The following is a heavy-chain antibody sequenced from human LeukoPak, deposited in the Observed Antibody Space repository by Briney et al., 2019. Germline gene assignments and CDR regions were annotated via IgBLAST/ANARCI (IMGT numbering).Heavy chain of an antibody. CDR2: IYYSGST. Sequence: SETLSLTCTVSGGSLSSSSYYWGWLRQPPGKGLEWIGSIYYSGSTYYNPSLKSRVTISVDTSKNQFSLKLSSVTAADTAVYYCASLTMVRGVFDYWGQGTLVTVSS. V-gene: IGHV4-39*01. CDR3: ASLTMVRGVFDY. J-gene: IGHJ4*02. D-gene: IGHD3-10*01. CDR1: GGSLSSSSYY.